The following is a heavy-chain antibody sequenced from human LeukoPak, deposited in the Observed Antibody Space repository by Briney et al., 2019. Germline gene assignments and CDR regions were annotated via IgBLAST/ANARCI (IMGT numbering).Heavy chain of an antibody. CDR2: IDPSDSYT. J-gene: IGHJ5*02. D-gene: IGHD2-2*01. CDR3: ARRVVVPTAGSFDP. CDR1: GYRFTNYW. V-gene: IGHV5-10-1*01. Sequence: GESLKISCKGSGYRFTNYWISWVRQMPGKGLEWMGRIDPSDSYTSYSPSFQGHVTISVDKSISTAYRQWSSLEASDTAMYYCARRVVVPTAGSFDPWGQGTLVIVSS.